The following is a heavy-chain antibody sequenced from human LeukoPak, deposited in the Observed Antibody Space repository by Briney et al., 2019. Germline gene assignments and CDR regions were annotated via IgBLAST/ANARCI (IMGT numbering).Heavy chain of an antibody. CDR2: IYYSGST. CDR1: GGSISSYY. CDR3: ARMVSSWGKYYFDY. Sequence: SETLSLTCTVSGGSISSYYLSWIRQPPGKGLEWIGYIYYSGSTNYNPSLKSRVTISVDTSKNQFSLKLSSVTAADTAVYYCARMVSSWGKYYFDYWGQGTLVTVSS. J-gene: IGHJ4*02. V-gene: IGHV4-59*01. D-gene: IGHD6-13*01.